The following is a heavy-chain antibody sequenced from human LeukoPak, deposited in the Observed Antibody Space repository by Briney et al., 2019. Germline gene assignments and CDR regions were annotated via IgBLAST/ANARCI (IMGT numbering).Heavy chain of an antibody. V-gene: IGHV4-59*11. CDR1: GGSISNHY. CDR2: FYYSGST. CDR3: ARGFGDNVVRYLDY. J-gene: IGHJ4*02. Sequence: PSETLPLTCTVSGGSISNHYWSWIRQPPGKGLEWIGYFYYSGSTTYNPSLKSRVTISVDTSKNQFSLNLSSVTAADTAVYYCARGFGDNVVRYLDYWGQGTLVTVSS. D-gene: IGHD6-6*01.